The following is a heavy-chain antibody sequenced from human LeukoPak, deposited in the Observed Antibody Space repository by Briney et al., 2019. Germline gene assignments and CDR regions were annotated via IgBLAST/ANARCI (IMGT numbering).Heavy chain of an antibody. V-gene: IGHV3-30*04. Sequence: GGSLRLSCAASGFTFSSYAMHWVRQAPGKGLEWVAVISYDGSNKYYADSVKGRFTISRDNSKNTLYLHMNSLRAEDTAVYYCARGYIRTIAARRNNWFDPWGQGTLVTVSS. D-gene: IGHD6-6*01. CDR2: ISYDGSNK. CDR1: GFTFSSYA. J-gene: IGHJ5*02. CDR3: ARGYIRTIAARRNNWFDP.